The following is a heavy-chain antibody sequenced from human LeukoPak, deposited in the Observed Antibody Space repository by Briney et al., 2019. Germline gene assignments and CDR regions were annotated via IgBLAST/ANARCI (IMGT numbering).Heavy chain of an antibody. CDR1: GFTVSGNY. CDR3: ARGEPHSSSWYWGSYYMDV. D-gene: IGHD6-13*01. V-gene: IGHV3-53*01. Sequence: PGGSLRLSCAASGFTVSGNYMSWVRQAPGKGLEWVSVSYSGGSTYYADSVKGRFTISRDNSKNTLYLQMNSLRAEDTAVYYCARGEPHSSSWYWGSYYMDVWGKGTTVTVSS. CDR2: SYSGGST. J-gene: IGHJ6*03.